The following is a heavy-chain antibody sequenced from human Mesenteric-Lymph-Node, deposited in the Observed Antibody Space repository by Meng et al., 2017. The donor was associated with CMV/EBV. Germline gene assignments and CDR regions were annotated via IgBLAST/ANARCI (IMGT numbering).Heavy chain of an antibody. CDR2: IYWADDQ. CDR3: AHSRVSLYCFDY. CDR1: GFSLRTPGVG. J-gene: IGHJ4*02. Sequence: FSGFSLRTPGVGVGWIPQPPGKALEWLALIYWADDQRYSPSLKSRLTITTDTSKNQVVLTMTNMDPGDTATYYCAHSRVSLYCFDYWGQGTLVTVSS. V-gene: IGHV2-5*02. D-gene: IGHD6-13*01.